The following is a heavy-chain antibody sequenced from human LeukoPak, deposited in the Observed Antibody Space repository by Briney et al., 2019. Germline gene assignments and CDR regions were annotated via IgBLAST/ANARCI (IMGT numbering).Heavy chain of an antibody. CDR1: GYTFTGYY. CDR3: ARDPWYCSGGSCYPNWFDP. V-gene: IGHV1-2*02. CDR2: INPNSGGT. J-gene: IGHJ5*02. Sequence: ASVMVSCKASGYTFTGYYMHWVRQAPGQGLEWMGWINPNSGGTNYAQKFQGRVTMTRDTSISTAYMELSRLRSDDTAVYYCARDPWYCSGGSCYPNWFDPWGQGTLVTVSS. D-gene: IGHD2-15*01.